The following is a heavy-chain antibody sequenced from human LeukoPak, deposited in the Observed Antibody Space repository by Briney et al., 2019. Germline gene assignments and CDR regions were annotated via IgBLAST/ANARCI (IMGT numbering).Heavy chain of an antibody. CDR1: GGSISSYY. Sequence: PSETLSLTCTVSGGSISSYYWSWIRQPAGKGLEWIGYIYYSGSTNYNPSLKSRVTISVDTSKNQFSLKLSSVTAADTAVYYCARGGVAVAVAFFDYWGQGTLVTVSS. CDR3: ARGGVAVAVAFFDY. V-gene: IGHV4-59*01. J-gene: IGHJ4*02. D-gene: IGHD6-19*01. CDR2: IYYSGST.